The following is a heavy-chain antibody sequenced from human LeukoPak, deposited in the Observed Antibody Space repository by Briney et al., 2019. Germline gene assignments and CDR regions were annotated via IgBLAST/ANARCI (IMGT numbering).Heavy chain of an antibody. CDR3: ARLSIAAAGSDY. J-gene: IGHJ4*02. V-gene: IGHV3-9*01. D-gene: IGHD6-13*01. CDR2: ISWNSGSI. CDR1: GFTFDDYA. Sequence: SGGSLRLSCAASGFTFDDYAIHWVRQAPGKGLEWVSSISWNSGSIGYADSVKGRFTISRDNAKNSLYLQMNSLRAEDTALYYCARLSIAAAGSDYWGQGTLVTVSS.